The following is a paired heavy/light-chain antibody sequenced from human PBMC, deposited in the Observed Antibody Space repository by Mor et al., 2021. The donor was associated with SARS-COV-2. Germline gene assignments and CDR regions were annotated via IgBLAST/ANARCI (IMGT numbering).Heavy chain of an antibody. CDR2: IEQDGSEK. V-gene: IGHV3-7*03. D-gene: IGHD3-3*01. J-gene: IGHJ4*02. CDR1: GFTFSNYW. Sequence: EVQLVESGGGLVQPGGSLRLSCAASGFTFSNYWMSWVRQAPGKGLEWVANIEQDGSEKYYVDSVKGRFTISRDNSKNSLYLQMNSLRTEDTAVYFCARGGGYSDFWSGYYTGRYFFDYWGQGTLVTVSS. CDR3: ARGGGYSDFWSGYYTGRYFFDY.
Light chain of an antibody. Sequence: EIVLTQSPATLSLSPGERATLSCRASQSVSSFLAWYQQKPGQAPRLLIYDASNRATGIPARFSGSGSGTDFTLTISSLEPEDFAVYYCQQRSNWPRTFGQGTKLEI. CDR2: DAS. V-gene: IGKV3-11*01. CDR1: QSVSSF. CDR3: QQRSNWPRT. J-gene: IGKJ2*01.